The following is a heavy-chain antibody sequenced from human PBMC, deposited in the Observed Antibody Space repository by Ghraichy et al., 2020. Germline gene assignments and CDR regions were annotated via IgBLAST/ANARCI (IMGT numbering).Heavy chain of an antibody. Sequence: LSLTCAASGFTFSSYGMHWVRQAPGKGLEWVAVIWYDGSNKHYADSVKGRFTISRDNSKNTLYLQMNSLRAEDTAVYYCARDPNGNWYFDLWGRGILVTVSS. J-gene: IGHJ2*01. CDR3: ARDPNGNWYFDL. CDR1: GFTFSSYG. CDR2: IWYDGSNK. V-gene: IGHV3-33*01. D-gene: IGHD2-8*01.